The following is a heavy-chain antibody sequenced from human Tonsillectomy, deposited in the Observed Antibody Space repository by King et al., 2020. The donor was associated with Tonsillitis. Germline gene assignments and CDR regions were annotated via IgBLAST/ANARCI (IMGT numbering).Heavy chain of an antibody. J-gene: IGHJ4*02. D-gene: IGHD4-17*01. CDR1: GGSFNNFY. V-gene: IGHV4-59*08. Sequence: QVQLQESGPGLVKPSETLSLTCTVSGGSFNNFYWSWIRQPPGKGLEWIGYLYDTGTTNYNPSLESRVTISLDTSKNQFSLTLSSVTATDTAVYYCARHSNGDVASLDSWGQGTLVTVSS. CDR2: LYDTGTT. CDR3: ARHSNGDVASLDS.